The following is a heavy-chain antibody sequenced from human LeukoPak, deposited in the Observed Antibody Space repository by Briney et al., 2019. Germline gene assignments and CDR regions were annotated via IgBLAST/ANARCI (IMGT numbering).Heavy chain of an antibody. D-gene: IGHD2-2*02. Sequence: GGSLRLSCAASGFTFSSYSMNWVRQAPGKGLEWVSSISSSSSYIYYADSVKGRFTISRDNSKNTLYLQMNSLRAEDTAVYYCALLPAAIRENWFDPWGQGTLVTVSS. J-gene: IGHJ5*02. CDR1: GFTFSSYS. CDR3: ALLPAAIRENWFDP. CDR2: ISSSSSYI. V-gene: IGHV3-21*01.